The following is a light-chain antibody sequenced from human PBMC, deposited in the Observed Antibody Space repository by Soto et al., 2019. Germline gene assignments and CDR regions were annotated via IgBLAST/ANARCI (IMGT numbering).Light chain of an antibody. CDR3: QQYNSYSLT. J-gene: IGKJ2*01. V-gene: IGKV1-5*01. CDR2: DAS. CDR1: QSISSW. Sequence: DIQMTQSPSTLSASVGDRVTITCRASQSISSWLAWYQQKPGKAPKLLIYDASSLESGVPSRFSGSGSGTEFSLTISSLQPDDFATYYGQQYNSYSLTFGQGTKLESK.